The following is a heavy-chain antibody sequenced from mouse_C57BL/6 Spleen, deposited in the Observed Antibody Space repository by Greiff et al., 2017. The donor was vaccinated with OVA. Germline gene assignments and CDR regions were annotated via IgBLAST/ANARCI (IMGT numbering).Heavy chain of an antibody. CDR3: ARTTVVARDAMDY. Sequence: EVRRVGAGVGVVKPGGSLKLSCAASGFTFSDYGMHWVRQAPEKGLEWVAYISSGSSTIYYADTVKGRFTISRDNAKNTLFLQMTSLRSEDTAMYYCARTTVVARDAMDYWGQGTSVTVSS. V-gene: IGHV5-17*01. J-gene: IGHJ4*01. CDR2: ISSGSSTI. CDR1: GFTFSDYG. D-gene: IGHD1-1*01.